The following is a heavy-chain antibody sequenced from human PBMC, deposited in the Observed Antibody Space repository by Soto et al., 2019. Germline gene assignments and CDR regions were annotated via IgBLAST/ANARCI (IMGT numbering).Heavy chain of an antibody. V-gene: IGHV3-30*03. CDR3: VGRQFYFDY. D-gene: IGHD3-10*01. Sequence: QVQLVESGGGVVQPGRPLRLSCAASGFPFTSYGMHWVREGPGKGLEWLAVISYDGTNKFYADSVKGRFTISRDNSKNTLYLQINSLRPADTALYYCVGRQFYFDYPGQGTLVIVSS. J-gene: IGHJ4*02. CDR1: GFPFTSYG. CDR2: ISYDGTNK.